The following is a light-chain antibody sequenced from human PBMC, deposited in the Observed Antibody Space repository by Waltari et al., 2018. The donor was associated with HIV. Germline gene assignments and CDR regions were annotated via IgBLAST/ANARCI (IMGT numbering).Light chain of an antibody. Sequence: IQLTQSPSSLSASVGDRVPITCRASQGISSALAWYQQTPGKAPKLLIYDASTLESGVPSRFRGSGSGTDFTLTISSLQPEDFATYYCQHFNNYPLTFGPGTKVDIK. CDR2: DAS. CDR1: QGISSA. CDR3: QHFNNYPLT. V-gene: IGKV1D-13*01. J-gene: IGKJ3*01.